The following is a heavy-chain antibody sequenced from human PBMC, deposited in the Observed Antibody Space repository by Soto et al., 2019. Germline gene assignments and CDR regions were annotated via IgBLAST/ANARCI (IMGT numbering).Heavy chain of an antibody. D-gene: IGHD3-10*01. J-gene: IGHJ4*02. Sequence: PSETLSLTCAVYGGSFSGYYWSWIRQPPGKGLEWIGEINHSGSTNYNPSLKSRVTISVDTSKNQFSLKLSSVTAADTAVYYCARGVGYHGSGSPKTYYFDYWGQGTLVTVSS. CDR1: GGSFSGYY. V-gene: IGHV4-34*01. CDR3: ARGVGYHGSGSPKTYYFDY. CDR2: INHSGST.